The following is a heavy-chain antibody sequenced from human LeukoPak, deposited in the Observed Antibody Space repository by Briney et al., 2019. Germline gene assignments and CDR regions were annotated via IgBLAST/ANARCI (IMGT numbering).Heavy chain of an antibody. CDR3: ATRSGDFWSGYVD. J-gene: IGHJ4*02. CDR2: FDPEEAKM. Sequence: GASVKVSCKVSGYRVTELSMQWVRQAPGKGLECLGGFDPEEAKMVYAQKFQGRVTMTEDTSTDTAYMELRGLTSEDTAVYYCATRSGDFWSGYVDWGQGTLVAVSS. V-gene: IGHV1-24*01. D-gene: IGHD3-3*01. CDR1: GYRVTELS.